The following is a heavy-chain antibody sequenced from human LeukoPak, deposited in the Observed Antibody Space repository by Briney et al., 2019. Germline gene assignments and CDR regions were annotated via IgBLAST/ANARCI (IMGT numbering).Heavy chain of an antibody. J-gene: IGHJ4*02. CDR1: GGSFSGYY. CDR2: INHSGST. CDR3: AGLYDSSGYYADY. Sequence: KPSETLSLTCAVYGGSFSGYYWSWIRQPPGKGLEWIGEINHSGSTNYNPSLKSRVTISVDTSKNQFSLKLSSVTAADTAVYYCAGLYDSSGYYADYWGQGTLVTVS. D-gene: IGHD3-22*01. V-gene: IGHV4-34*01.